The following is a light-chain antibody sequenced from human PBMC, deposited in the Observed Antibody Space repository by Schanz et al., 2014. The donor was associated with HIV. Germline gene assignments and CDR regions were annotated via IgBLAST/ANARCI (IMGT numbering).Light chain of an antibody. J-gene: IGKJ1*01. CDR3: QQYKTEPWT. Sequence: DIQMTQSPSTLSASVGDRVTITCRASQSVDSWLAWYQQKPGKAPKLLIYKASGLQSGVPSRFSGSGSGTEFTLTISSLQSDDSSTYFCQQYKTEPWTFGQGTKVEVK. CDR2: KAS. CDR1: QSVDSW. V-gene: IGKV1-5*03.